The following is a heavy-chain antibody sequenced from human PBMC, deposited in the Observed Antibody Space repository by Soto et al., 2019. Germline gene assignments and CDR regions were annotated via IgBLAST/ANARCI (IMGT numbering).Heavy chain of an antibody. J-gene: IGHJ4*02. CDR1: GFTFSSYS. D-gene: IGHD6-19*01. Sequence: GGSLRLSCAASGFTFSSYSMNWVRQAPGKGLEWVSSISSSSSYIYYADSVKGRFTISRDNAKNSLYLQMNSLRAEDTAVYYCARDTAEVAGTYYFDYWGQGTLVTVSS. V-gene: IGHV3-21*01. CDR3: ARDTAEVAGTYYFDY. CDR2: ISSSSSYI.